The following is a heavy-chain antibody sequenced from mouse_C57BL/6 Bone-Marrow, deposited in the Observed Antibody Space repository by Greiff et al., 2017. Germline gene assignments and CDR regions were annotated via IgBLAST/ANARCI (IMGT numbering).Heavy chain of an antibody. CDR1: GYTFTSYW. V-gene: IGHV1-64*01. CDR3: ARWGAY. J-gene: IGHJ3*01. Sequence: QVQLQQPGAELVKPGASVKLSCKASGYTFTSYWMHWVKQRPGQGLEWIGMIHPNSGSTNYNEKFKRKATLTVEKSSSTAYMQLSSLTSEDSAVYYCARWGAYWGQGTLVTVSA. CDR2: IHPNSGST.